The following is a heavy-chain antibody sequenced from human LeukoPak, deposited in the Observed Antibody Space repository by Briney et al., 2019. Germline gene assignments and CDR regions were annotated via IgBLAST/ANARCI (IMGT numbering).Heavy chain of an antibody. CDR1: GFTFSSYW. D-gene: IGHD6-19*01. V-gene: IGHV3-7*01. CDR3: ARVRGAVAGSFNYFDY. Sequence: PGGSLRLSCAASGFTFSSYWMSWVRQAPGKGLEWVANIKQDGSEKYYVDSVKGRFTISRDNAKNSLYLQMNSLRAEDTAVYYCARVRGAVAGSFNYFDYWGQGTLVTVSS. J-gene: IGHJ4*02. CDR2: IKQDGSEK.